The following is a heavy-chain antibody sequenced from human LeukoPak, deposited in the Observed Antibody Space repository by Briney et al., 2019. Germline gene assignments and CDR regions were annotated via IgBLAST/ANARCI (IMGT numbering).Heavy chain of an antibody. Sequence: SQTLSLTCDISGDTVSSNSAAWNWIRQSPSRGLEWLGRTYYRSKWYYDYAVSVKSRITISPDTSKNQFSLQLNSVTADDPAVYYCARGFALDFWGQGTMVTVSS. V-gene: IGHV6-1*01. CDR3: ARGFALDF. J-gene: IGHJ3*01. CDR1: GDTVSSNSAA. CDR2: TYYRSKWYY.